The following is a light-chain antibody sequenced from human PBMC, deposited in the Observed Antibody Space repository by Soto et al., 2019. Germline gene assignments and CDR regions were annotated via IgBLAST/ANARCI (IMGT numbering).Light chain of an antibody. CDR3: QQRSNWPLT. Sequence: EIVLTQSPATLSLSPGERATLSCRASQSVGSSLAWYQQRPGQAPRLLIYDAFIRATGIPARFSGSESGTDFTLTISSLKPEDFAVYYCQQRSNWPLTFGQGTRLEIK. J-gene: IGKJ5*01. V-gene: IGKV3-11*01. CDR1: QSVGSS. CDR2: DAF.